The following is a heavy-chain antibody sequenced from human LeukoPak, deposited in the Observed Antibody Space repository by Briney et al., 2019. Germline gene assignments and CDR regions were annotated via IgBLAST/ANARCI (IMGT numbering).Heavy chain of an antibody. D-gene: IGHD5-18*01. Sequence: PGGSLRLSCAASGSTFSSYLMHWVRQAPGKGLVWVSRINTDGSSTSYADSVKGRFTISRDNAKNTLYLQMNSLRAEDTAVYYCASLRGYSYGPLDYWGQGTLVTVSS. CDR3: ASLRGYSYGPLDY. CDR1: GSTFSSYL. CDR2: INTDGSST. V-gene: IGHV3-74*01. J-gene: IGHJ4*02.